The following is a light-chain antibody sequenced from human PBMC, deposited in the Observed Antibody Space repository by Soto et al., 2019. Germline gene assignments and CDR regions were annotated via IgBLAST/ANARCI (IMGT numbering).Light chain of an antibody. CDR2: YNS. V-gene: IGLV3-21*04. CDR3: QVWDRSSDHVV. CDR1: NIGSKS. Sequence: SYELTQPPSVSVAPGKTAMITCGGDNIGSKSVHWYQQKPGQAPVVVINYNSDRPSGIPDRFSGSNSGSTATLTITRVEAGDEADYHCQVWDRSSDHVVFGGGTKVTVL. J-gene: IGLJ2*01.